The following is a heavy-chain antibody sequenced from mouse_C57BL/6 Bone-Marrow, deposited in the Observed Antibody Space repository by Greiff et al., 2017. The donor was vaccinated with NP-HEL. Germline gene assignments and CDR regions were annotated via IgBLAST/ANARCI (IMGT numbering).Heavy chain of an antibody. CDR1: GFTFSSYG. D-gene: IGHD1-1*01. Sequence: EVQRVESGGDLVKPGGSLKLSCAATGFTFSSYGMSWVRQTPDKRLEWVATISSGGSYTYYPDSVKGRFTISRDNANHTLYLQMSSLKSEDTARYYCARQGRSDYDGRVAYWGQGTLVTVSA. J-gene: IGHJ3*01. CDR2: ISSGGSYT. V-gene: IGHV5-6*01. CDR3: ARQGRSDYDGRVAY.